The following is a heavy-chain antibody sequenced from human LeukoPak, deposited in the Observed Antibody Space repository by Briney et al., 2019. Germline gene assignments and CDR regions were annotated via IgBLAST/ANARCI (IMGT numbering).Heavy chain of an antibody. CDR3: ARGLGYCTSTTCLLPFDY. Sequence: GESLRLSCAASGFTVSTYYMTWVRQAPGKGLECVSVIYSGGSTYCADSVKGRFTVSRDNSKNTLYLQMNSLRAEDTAMYYCARGLGYCTSTTCLLPFDYWGQGTLVTVSS. V-gene: IGHV3-53*01. CDR2: IYSGGST. CDR1: GFTVSTYY. D-gene: IGHD2-2*01. J-gene: IGHJ4*02.